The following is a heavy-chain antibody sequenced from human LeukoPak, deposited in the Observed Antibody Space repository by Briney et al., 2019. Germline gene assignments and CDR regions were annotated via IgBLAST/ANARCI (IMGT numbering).Heavy chain of an antibody. D-gene: IGHD6-13*01. CDR2: ISYDGSNK. CDR1: GFTFSSYG. V-gene: IGHV3-30*03. CDR3: ASAHSSSWYRPTRAIFDY. J-gene: IGHJ4*02. Sequence: GGSLRLSCAASGFTFSSYGMHWVRQAPGKGLEWVAVISYDGSNKYYADSVKGRFTISRDNSKNTLYLQMNSLRAEDTAVYYCASAHSSSWYRPTRAIFDYWGQGTLVTVSS.